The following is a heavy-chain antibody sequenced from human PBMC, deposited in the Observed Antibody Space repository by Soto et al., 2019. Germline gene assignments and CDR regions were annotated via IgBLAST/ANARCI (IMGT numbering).Heavy chain of an antibody. CDR3: ARPSYALNWDFLSGMQV. Sequence: SETLSLTCAVSGGSFSGYYWTWIRQIPGKGLEWIGEINQSGNTKYNPSLMSRVTMSVDTSRNQFSLKLRSVTAADTAVYYCARPSYALNWDFLSGMQVWGQGTSVTVSS. J-gene: IGHJ6*02. CDR1: GGSFSGYY. D-gene: IGHD2-2*01. V-gene: IGHV4-34*01. CDR2: INQSGNT.